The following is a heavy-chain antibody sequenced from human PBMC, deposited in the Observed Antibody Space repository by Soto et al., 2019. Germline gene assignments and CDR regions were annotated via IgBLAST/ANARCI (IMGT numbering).Heavy chain of an antibody. V-gene: IGHV2-26*01. CDR1: GFSLSNARMG. CDR3: ARMGGFYSSGWYEIIGATDYYYYGMDV. J-gene: IGHJ6*02. CDR2: IFSNDEK. D-gene: IGHD6-19*01. Sequence: QVTLKESGPVLVKPTETLTLTCTVSGFSLSNARMGVSWIRQPPGKALEWLAHIFSNDEKSYSTSLKSRLTISKDTSKSQVVLTMTNMDPVDTATYYCARMGGFYSSGWYEIIGATDYYYYGMDVWGQGTTVTVSS.